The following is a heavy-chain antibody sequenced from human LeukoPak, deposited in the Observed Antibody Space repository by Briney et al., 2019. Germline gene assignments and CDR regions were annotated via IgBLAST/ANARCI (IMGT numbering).Heavy chain of an antibody. D-gene: IGHD3-22*01. V-gene: IGHV3-30*04. CDR1: GFTFSNYA. CDR2: LSYDGINR. CDR3: ARDPPYYYDSSGYSLDAFDI. Sequence: GGSLRLSCAASGFTFSNYAIHWVRQAPGKGLEWVAVLSYDGINRHYSDSVKGRFTISRDNAKNSLYLQMNSLRAEDTAVYYCARDPPYYYDSSGYSLDAFDIWGQGTMVTVSS. J-gene: IGHJ3*02.